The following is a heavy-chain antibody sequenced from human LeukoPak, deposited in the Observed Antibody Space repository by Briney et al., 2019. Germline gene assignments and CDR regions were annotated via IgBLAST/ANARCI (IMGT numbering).Heavy chain of an antibody. Sequence: SETLSLTCTVSGGSISSGDYYWSWIRQPPGKGLEWIGYIYYSGSTYYNPPLKSRVTISVDTSKNQLSLKLSSVTAADTAVYYCARGDAYYDSSGYPFDYWGQGTLVTVSS. CDR2: IYYSGST. J-gene: IGHJ4*02. D-gene: IGHD3-22*01. CDR1: GGSISSGDYY. V-gene: IGHV4-30-4*08. CDR3: ARGDAYYDSSGYPFDY.